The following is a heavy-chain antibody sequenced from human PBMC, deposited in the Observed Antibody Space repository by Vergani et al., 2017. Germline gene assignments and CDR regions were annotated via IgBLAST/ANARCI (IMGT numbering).Heavy chain of an antibody. J-gene: IGHJ1*01. V-gene: IGHV4-30-4*08. CDR1: GGSISSGDYY. CDR3: ARESSSWYGAQH. CDR2: IYYSGRT. D-gene: IGHD6-13*01. Sequence: QVQLQESGPGLVKPSQTLSLTCTVSGGSISSGDYYWSWIRQPPGKGLEWIGYIYYSGRTSYNPSLKSRVTISVDTSKNQFSLKLSSVTAADTAVYYCARESSSWYGAQHWGQGTLVTVSS.